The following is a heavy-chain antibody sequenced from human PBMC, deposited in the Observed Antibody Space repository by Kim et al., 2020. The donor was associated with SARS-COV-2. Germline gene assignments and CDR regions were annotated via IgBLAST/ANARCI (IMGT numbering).Heavy chain of an antibody. Sequence: ASVKVSCKASGYTFTSYAMNWVRQAPGQGLEWMGWINTNTGNPTYAQGFTGRFVFSLDTSVSTAYLQISSLKAEDTAVYYCAREGLGYCSSTSCYRGCGGDCYRVDWGQGTLVTVSS. J-gene: IGHJ4*02. CDR1: GYTFTSYA. CDR3: AREGLGYCSSTSCYRGCGGDCYRVD. V-gene: IGHV7-4-1*02. CDR2: INTNTGNP. D-gene: IGHD2-2*02.